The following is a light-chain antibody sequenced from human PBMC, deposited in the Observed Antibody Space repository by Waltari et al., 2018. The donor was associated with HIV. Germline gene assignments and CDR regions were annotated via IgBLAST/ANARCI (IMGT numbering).Light chain of an antibody. Sequence: QLVLTQSPSASASLGASVKLTCTLSSGHSSYAIAWHQQQPEKGPRYLMKLNSDGSPSKGDGIPDRFSGSSSGAERYLTISSLQSEDEADYYCQTWGTGILVFGGGTNLTVL. CDR3: QTWGTGILV. V-gene: IGLV4-69*01. CDR1: SGHSSYA. J-gene: IGLJ3*02. CDR2: LNSDGSP.